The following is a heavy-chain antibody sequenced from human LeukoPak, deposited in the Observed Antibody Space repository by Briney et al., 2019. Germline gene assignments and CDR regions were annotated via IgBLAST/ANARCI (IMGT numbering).Heavy chain of an antibody. J-gene: IGHJ4*02. CDR3: AKDRAQQLVLDF. CDR1: GFTFSSYA. D-gene: IGHD6-13*01. CDR2: IIGSCSST. Sequence: GGSLRLSCAASGFTFSSYAMSWVRQAPGKGLEWVSAIIGSCSSTYYADSVKGRFTISRDNSKNTLFLQMNSLRAEDTAVYYCAKDRAQQLVLDFWGQGTLVTVSS. V-gene: IGHV3-23*01.